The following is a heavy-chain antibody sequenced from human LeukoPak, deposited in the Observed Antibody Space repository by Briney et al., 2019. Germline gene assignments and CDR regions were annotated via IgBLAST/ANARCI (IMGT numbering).Heavy chain of an antibody. V-gene: IGHV4-30-4*01. J-gene: IGHJ4*02. CDR3: ARHADNYDFWTGYLDY. D-gene: IGHD3-3*01. CDR1: GGSISSGDYY. Sequence: PSETLSLTCTVSGGSISSGDYYWSWIRQPPGKGLEWIGYIYYSGSTYYNPSLKSRVTISVDTSKNQFSLKLSSVTAADTAVYYCARHADNYDFWTGYLDYWGQGTLVTVSS. CDR2: IYYSGST.